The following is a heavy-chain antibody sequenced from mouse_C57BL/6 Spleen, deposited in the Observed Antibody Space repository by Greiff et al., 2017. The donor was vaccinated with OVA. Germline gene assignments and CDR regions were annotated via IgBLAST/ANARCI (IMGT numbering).Heavy chain of an antibody. D-gene: IGHD1-2*01. CDR3: ARSFSH. V-gene: IGHV1-26*01. Sequence: EVQLQQSGPELVKPGASVKISCKASGYTFTDYYMNWVKQSHGKSLEWIGDINPNNGGTSYNQKFKGKATLTVDKSSSTAYMELRSLTSEDSAVYYCARSFSHGGQGTTLTVSS. CDR2: INPNNGGT. CDR1: GYTFTDYY. J-gene: IGHJ2*01.